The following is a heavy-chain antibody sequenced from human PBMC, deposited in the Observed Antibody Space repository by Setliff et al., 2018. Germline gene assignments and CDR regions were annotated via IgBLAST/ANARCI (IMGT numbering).Heavy chain of an antibody. J-gene: IGHJ4*02. CDR2: IIPIYGTI. V-gene: IGHV1-69*13. D-gene: IGHD2-21*01. Sequence: GASVKVSCKVSGGFLRDYGTHWVRQARGQGLHSLGGIIPIYGTINYNEKFRDRLTLTADESTGTAYMELTSLTSDDTAVYYCARGYCDGIGCPAPLYYFDSWGQGTLVTVSS. CDR1: GGFLRDYG. CDR3: ARGYCDGIGCPAPLYYFDS.